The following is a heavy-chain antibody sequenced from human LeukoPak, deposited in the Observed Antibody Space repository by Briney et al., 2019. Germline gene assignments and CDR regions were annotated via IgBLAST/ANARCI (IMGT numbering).Heavy chain of an antibody. CDR3: ASTFPYCGGASCAF. D-gene: IGHD2-15*01. Sequence: GGSLRLSCAASGLAFSDYWMSWVRQAPGKGLEWVANIKPDGGEKNYVDGGKGRFTISRNNAKNSLYLQMNILRAEHTAIYYCASTFPYCGGASCAFGGQGTLVTVSS. CDR2: IKPDGGEK. J-gene: IGHJ4*02. CDR1: GLAFSDYW. V-gene: IGHV3-7*01.